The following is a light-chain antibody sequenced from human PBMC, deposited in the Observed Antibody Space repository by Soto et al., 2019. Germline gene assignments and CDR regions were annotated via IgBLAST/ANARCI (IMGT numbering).Light chain of an antibody. CDR1: QNINNH. V-gene: IGKV1-33*01. CDR3: LQDINYTWT. CDR2: DAS. J-gene: IGKJ1*01. Sequence: DIQITQSPSSLSASVGDRVTITCQAIQNINNHLNWYRQKPGRAPKLLIYDASNLDAGVPSRFRGSGAGTDCTFTISRLQPEDSATDYCLQDINYTWTFGQGTQVDIK.